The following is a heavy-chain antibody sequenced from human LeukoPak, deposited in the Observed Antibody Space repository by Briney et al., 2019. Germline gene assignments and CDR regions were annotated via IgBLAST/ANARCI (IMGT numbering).Heavy chain of an antibody. CDR1: GFTFKNYA. J-gene: IGHJ4*02. CDR2: ISGSGGST. Sequence: GRSLRLSRAASGFTFKNYAMSWVRQAPGKGLEWVSAISGSGGSTYYADPLKGRFTISRDNSKNTLYLQMNSLRAEDTALYYCAKDGIGGIYYDSSGYFDNWGQGTLVTVSS. V-gene: IGHV3-23*01. D-gene: IGHD3-22*01. CDR3: AKDGIGGIYYDSSGYFDN.